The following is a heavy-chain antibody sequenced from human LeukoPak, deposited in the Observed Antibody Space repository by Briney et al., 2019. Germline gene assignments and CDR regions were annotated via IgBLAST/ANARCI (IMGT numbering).Heavy chain of an antibody. CDR3: AKDLQSGYSSGWWEC. V-gene: IGHV3-9*01. Sequence: GGSLRLSCAASGFTFDDYAMHWVRQAPGKGLEWVSGISWNSGSIGYADSVKGRFTISRDNAKNSLYLQMNSLRAEDTALYYCAKDLQSGYSSGWWECWGQGTLVTVSS. CDR1: GFTFDDYA. J-gene: IGHJ4*02. CDR2: ISWNSGSI. D-gene: IGHD6-19*01.